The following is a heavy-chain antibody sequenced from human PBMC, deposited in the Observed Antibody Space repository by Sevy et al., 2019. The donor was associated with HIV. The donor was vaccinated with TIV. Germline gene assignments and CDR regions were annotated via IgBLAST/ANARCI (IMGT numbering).Heavy chain of an antibody. CDR3: TRVRGTISPYYYYGMDV. CDR2: IRSKTYGGTT. V-gene: IGHV3-49*03. D-gene: IGHD3-16*01. CDR1: GFTFGDYA. J-gene: IGHJ6*02. Sequence: GGSLRLSCTASGFTFGDYAMSWCRQAPGKGLEWVGFIRSKTYGGTTEYAASAKGRFTISRDDSKSIAYLQMNSLKTEDTAVYYCTRVRGTISPYYYYGMDVWSQGTTVTVSS.